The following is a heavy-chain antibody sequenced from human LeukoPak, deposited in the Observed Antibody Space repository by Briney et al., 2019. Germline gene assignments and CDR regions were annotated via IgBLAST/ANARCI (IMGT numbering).Heavy chain of an antibody. CDR1: GGTFSSYA. D-gene: IGHD3-10*01. CDR3: AREGKPYYYGSGSYYPIQH. Sequence: SEKVSCKASGGTFSSYAICWVRQAAGQGLEWMGGIIPIFGTANYAQTFQGRVTITADESTSTAYMELSSLRSEDTAVYYCAREGKPYYYGSGSYYPIQHWGQGTLVTVSS. J-gene: IGHJ4*02. V-gene: IGHV1-69*13. CDR2: IIPIFGTA.